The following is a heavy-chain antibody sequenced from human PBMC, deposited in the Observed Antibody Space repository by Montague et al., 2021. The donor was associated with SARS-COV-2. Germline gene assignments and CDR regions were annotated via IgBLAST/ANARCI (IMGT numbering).Heavy chain of an antibody. CDR1: GDSISSYY. J-gene: IGHJ6*02. CDR3: ARDGGIGDSGSNTWSYYYYGMDV. V-gene: IGHV4-59*12. CDR2: IYYTGSA. D-gene: IGHD3-22*01. Sequence: SETLSLTCSVSGDSISSYYWSWIRQSPGRGLDWIGHIYYTGSAKYNPSLKSRVSISVDTSRRQFALNLKSVTAADTAVYYCARDGGIGDSGSNTWSYYYYGMDVWGQGTTVTVSS.